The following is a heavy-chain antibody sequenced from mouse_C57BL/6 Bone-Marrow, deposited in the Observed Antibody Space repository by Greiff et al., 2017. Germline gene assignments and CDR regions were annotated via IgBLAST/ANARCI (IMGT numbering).Heavy chain of an antibody. CDR3: ARSRDYGYWYCDV. Sequence: EVKLMESGPGLAKPSQTLSLTCSVTGYSITSDYWNWIRKFPGNKLEYMGYISYSGSTYYNPSLKSRISITRDTSKTQYYLQLNSVTTEDTATYYCARSRDYGYWYCDVWGTGTTVTVSS. D-gene: IGHD2-4*01. CDR1: GYSITSDY. V-gene: IGHV3-8*01. CDR2: ISYSGST. J-gene: IGHJ1*03.